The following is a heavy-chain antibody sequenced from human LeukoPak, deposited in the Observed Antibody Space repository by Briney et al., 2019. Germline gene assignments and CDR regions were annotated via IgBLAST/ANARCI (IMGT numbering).Heavy chain of an antibody. CDR2: IYTSGST. J-gene: IGHJ5*02. D-gene: IGHD3-10*01. V-gene: IGHV4-4*07. CDR3: ARVKNYYGSGSPTNWFDP. CDR1: GGSISSYY. Sequence: PSETLSLTCTVSGGSISSYYWSWIRQPAGKGLECIGLIYTSGSTNYNPSLKSRVTMSVDTSKNQFSLKLSSVTAADTAVYYCARVKNYYGSGSPTNWFDPWGQGTVVTVSS.